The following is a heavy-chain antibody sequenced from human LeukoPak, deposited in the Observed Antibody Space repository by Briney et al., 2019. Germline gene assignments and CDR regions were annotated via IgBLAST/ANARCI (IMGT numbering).Heavy chain of an antibody. CDR3: AKDHGYNYGYNSY. Sequence: GGSLTLTCAASGYTFSSYAMSWVRQAPGTGLEWVSAISGSVDSTDFADSVKGRFTISRDNSKNTLYLQMNSLRAEGTAVYYCAKDHGYNYGYNSYWGQGTLVTVSS. D-gene: IGHD5-18*01. CDR1: GYTFSSYA. J-gene: IGHJ4*02. V-gene: IGHV3-23*01. CDR2: ISGSVDST.